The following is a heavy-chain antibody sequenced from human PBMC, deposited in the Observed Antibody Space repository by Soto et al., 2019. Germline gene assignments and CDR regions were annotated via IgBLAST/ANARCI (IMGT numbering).Heavy chain of an antibody. V-gene: IGHV1-18*01. CDR3: ARGWFGEFLYYLDY. CDR2: ISAYNGNT. J-gene: IGHJ4*02. CDR1: GYTFINYG. Sequence: QVQLVQSGAELKKPGASVKVSCKASGYTFINYGINWVRQAPGQGLEWMGWISAYNGNTNYAQKLQGRVTMTTDTSTSTDYMELRSLRSDDTAVYFCARGWFGEFLYYLDYWGQGTLVTVSS. D-gene: IGHD3-10*01.